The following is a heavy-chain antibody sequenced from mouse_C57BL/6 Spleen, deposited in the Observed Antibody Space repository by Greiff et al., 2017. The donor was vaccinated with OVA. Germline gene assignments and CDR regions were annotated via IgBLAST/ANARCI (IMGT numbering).Heavy chain of an antibody. CDR3: AREVTTVVAD. Sequence: VQLQQPGAELVKPGASVKLSCKASGYTFTSYWMHWVKQRPGQGLEWIGMIHPNSGSTNYNEKFKSNATLTVDKSSSTAYMQLSSLTSEDSAVYYCAREVTTVVADWGQGTTLTVSS. CDR1: GYTFTSYW. D-gene: IGHD1-1*01. J-gene: IGHJ2*01. CDR2: IHPNSGST. V-gene: IGHV1-64*01.